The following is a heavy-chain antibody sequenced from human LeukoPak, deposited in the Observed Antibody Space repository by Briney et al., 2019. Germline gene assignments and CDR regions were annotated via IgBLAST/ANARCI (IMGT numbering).Heavy chain of an antibody. V-gene: IGHV4-4*09. Sequence: PSETLSLTCTVSGGSISSYYWSWIRQPPGKGLEWIGYIYTSGGTNYNPSLKSRVTISVDTAKNQFSLKLSSVTAADTAVYYCARHKGGGVGGGVVGYYFDYWGQGTLVTVSS. D-gene: IGHD3-10*01. J-gene: IGHJ4*02. CDR1: GGSISSYY. CDR2: IYTSGGT. CDR3: ARHKGGGVGGGVVGYYFDY.